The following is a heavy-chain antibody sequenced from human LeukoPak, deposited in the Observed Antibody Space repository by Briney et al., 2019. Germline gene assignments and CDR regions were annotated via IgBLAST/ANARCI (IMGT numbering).Heavy chain of an antibody. CDR2: IIPIFGTA. D-gene: IGHD5-24*01. J-gene: IGHJ6*03. CDR1: GGTFSSYA. CDR3: ARHEGRWLQSAGYYYMDV. V-gene: IGHV1-69*05. Sequence: SVKVSCKASGGTFSSYAISWVRQAPGQGLEWMGGIIPIFGTANYAQKFQGRVTITTDESTSTAYMELNSLRSEDTAVYYCARHEGRWLQSAGYYYMDVWGKGTTVTVSS.